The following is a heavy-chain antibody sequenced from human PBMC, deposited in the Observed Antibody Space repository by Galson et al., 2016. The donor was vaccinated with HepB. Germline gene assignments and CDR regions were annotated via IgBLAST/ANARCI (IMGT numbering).Heavy chain of an antibody. CDR2: IFHSGNT. CDR1: GGSISNRNYY. CDR3: ASQQWLVIDY. Sequence: SETLSLTCTVSGGSISNRNYYWGWISQPPGKGLEWIGSIFHSGNTYYNASLKSRLIISVDTSKNQFSMKLNSVTAADTAVYYCASQQWLVIDYWGQGILVTVSS. V-gene: IGHV4-39*01. D-gene: IGHD6-19*01. J-gene: IGHJ4*02.